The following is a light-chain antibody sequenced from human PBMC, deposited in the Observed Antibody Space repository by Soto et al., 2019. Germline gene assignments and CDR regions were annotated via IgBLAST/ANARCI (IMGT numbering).Light chain of an antibody. V-gene: IGKV3-11*01. CDR3: QQRSNWPPSIT. CDR2: DAS. Sequence: MTQSPSTLSVSPGERAPLSCRASQSVSGKLAWYQQKPGQAPRLLIYDASTRATGIPARFSGSGSATDFTLTINNLEPEDFAVYYCQQRSNWPPSITFGQGTRLEIK. CDR1: QSVSGK. J-gene: IGKJ5*01.